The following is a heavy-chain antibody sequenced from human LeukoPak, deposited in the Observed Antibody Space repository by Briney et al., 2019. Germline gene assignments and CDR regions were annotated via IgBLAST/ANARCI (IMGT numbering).Heavy chain of an antibody. J-gene: IGHJ3*02. D-gene: IGHD2-15*01. CDR3: ARDRALNGYCSGGSCYSGAFDI. CDR1: GGSISSYY. Sequence: SETLSLTCTVSGGSISSYYWSWIRQPPGKGLEWIGSIYYSGSTYYNPSLKSRVTISVDTSKNQFSLKLSSVTAADTAVYYCARDRALNGYCSGGSCYSGAFDIWGQGTMVTVSS. V-gene: IGHV4-59*12. CDR2: IYYSGST.